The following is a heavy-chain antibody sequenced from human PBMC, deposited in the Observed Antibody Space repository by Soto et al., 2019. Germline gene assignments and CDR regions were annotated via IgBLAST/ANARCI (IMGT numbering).Heavy chain of an antibody. J-gene: IGHJ3*02. CDR1: GYTLTELS. CDR2: FDPEDGET. V-gene: IGHV1-24*01. CDR3: ATKYCSGGSCYLDAFDI. D-gene: IGHD2-15*01. Sequence: AASVKVSCKVSGYTLTELSMHWVRQAPGKGLEWMGGFDPEDGETIYAQKFQGRVTMTEDTSTDTAYMELSSLRSEDTAVYYCATKYCSGGSCYLDAFDIWGQGTMVTVSS.